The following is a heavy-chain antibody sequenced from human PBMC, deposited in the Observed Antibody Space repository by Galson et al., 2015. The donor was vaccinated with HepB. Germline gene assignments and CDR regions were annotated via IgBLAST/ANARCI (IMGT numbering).Heavy chain of an antibody. D-gene: IGHD6-13*01. CDR1: GFTFSGSA. CDR3: LLLGDLSGYSSS. V-gene: IGHV3-73*01. J-gene: IGHJ4*02. CDR2: IRSKASDYAT. Sequence: SLRLSCAASGFTFSGSALHWVRQACGKGPGWVGRIRSKASDYATDYAASLKGRFTIFRGDSKNTAYLHMNSLKTEDTAVYYCLLLGDLSGYSSSWGQGTLVAVAS.